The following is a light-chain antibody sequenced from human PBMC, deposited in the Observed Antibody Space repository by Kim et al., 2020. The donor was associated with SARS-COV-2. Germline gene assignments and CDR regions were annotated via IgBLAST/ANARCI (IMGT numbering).Light chain of an antibody. V-gene: IGLV2-14*03. CDR3: SSYATIAIVV. CDR2: DVY. CDR1: RSDIGAYDF. J-gene: IGLJ1*01. Sequence: GKSITISCSGTRSDIGAYDFVSSYQQHPGKPPRLIIYDVYKRPLGVSNRFSASKSANTASLIISALQTEDEGDYYCSSYATIAIVVFGPGTKVTVL.